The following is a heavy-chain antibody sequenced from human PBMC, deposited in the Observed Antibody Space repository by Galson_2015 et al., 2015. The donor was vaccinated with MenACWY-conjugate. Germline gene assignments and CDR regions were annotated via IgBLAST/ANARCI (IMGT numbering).Heavy chain of an antibody. CDR1: GYTFTNYA. CDR3: VKDPKPISTMVPMGRFDY. V-gene: IGHV7-4-1*02. CDR2: INTNTRNP. D-gene: IGHD4/OR15-4a*01. Sequence: SVKVSCKASGYTFTNYAINWVRQAPGQGLEWLGFINTNTRNPTYSQAFTGRFVFSLDTSVSTAYLQISSLKAEDAGVYYCVKDPKPISTMVPMGRFDYWAQGTLAPVSS. J-gene: IGHJ4*02.